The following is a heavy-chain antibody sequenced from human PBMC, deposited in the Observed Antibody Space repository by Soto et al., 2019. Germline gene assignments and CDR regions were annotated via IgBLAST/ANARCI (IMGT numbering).Heavy chain of an antibody. J-gene: IGHJ4*02. Sequence: ASVKVSCKASGYTFTSYAIHWVRQAPGQRLEWMGWINAGNGNTKYSQKFQGRVTITRDTSASTAYMELSSLKSEDTAVYYCARRGLVGATTFDYWGQGTLVTVSS. CDR1: GYTFTSYA. CDR2: INAGNGNT. D-gene: IGHD1-26*01. V-gene: IGHV1-3*01. CDR3: ARRGLVGATTFDY.